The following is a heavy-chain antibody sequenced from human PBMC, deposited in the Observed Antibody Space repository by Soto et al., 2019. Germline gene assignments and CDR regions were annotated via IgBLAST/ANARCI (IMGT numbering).Heavy chain of an antibody. J-gene: IGHJ3*01. CDR1: NSSLGAFH. CDR2: LIHGGST. D-gene: IGHD3-10*02. Sequence: PSETLSLTCAIYNSSLGAFHWTWIRQPPGKGLEWIGELIHGGSTNYNPSLKSRVTFSLDTSKSQFSLHVMSVTAADTAVYYCARSPLSYDYVRQTWREVGDSLDVWGRGTSVTVS. V-gene: IGHV4-34*12. CDR3: ARSPLSYDYVRQTWREVGDSLDV.